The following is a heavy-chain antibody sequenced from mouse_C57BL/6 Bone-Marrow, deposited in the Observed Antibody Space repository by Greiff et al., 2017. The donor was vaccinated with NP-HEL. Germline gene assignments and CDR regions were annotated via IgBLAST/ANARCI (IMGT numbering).Heavy chain of an antibody. V-gene: IGHV3-6*01. CDR3: ARGYYYGSSYGY. CDR1: GYSITSGYY. Sequence: VQLKQSGPGLVKPSQSLSLTCSVTGYSITSGYYWNWIRQFPGNKLEWMGYISYDGSNNYNPSLKNRISSTRDTSKNQFFLKLNSVTTEDTATYYCARGYYYGSSYGYWGQGTTLTVSS. D-gene: IGHD1-1*01. CDR2: ISYDGSN. J-gene: IGHJ2*01.